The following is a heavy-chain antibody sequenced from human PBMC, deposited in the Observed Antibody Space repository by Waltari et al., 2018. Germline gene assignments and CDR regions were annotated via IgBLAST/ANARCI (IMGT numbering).Heavy chain of an antibody. Sequence: SGFTFSTSWIHWVRQAPGKGLVWVSRLNDDGTSTIYADSVKGRFTISKDNARNTVYLQMNGLGAEDTALYYCARAGYLGAFDIWGQGTMVIVSS. CDR3: ARAGYLGAFDI. J-gene: IGHJ3*02. D-gene: IGHD3-10*01. CDR1: GFTFSTSW. V-gene: IGHV3-74*01. CDR2: LNDDGTST.